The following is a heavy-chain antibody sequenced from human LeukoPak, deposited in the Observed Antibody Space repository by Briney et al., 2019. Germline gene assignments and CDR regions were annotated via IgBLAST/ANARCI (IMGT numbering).Heavy chain of an antibody. Sequence: ASVKVSCKASGYTFTSYGYNWVRQAPGQGLEWMGWISAYNGNTNYAQKLQGRVTMTTVTSTSTVYMELRSLTSDDTAVYYCARDKGGVGIAARLGNYYMDVWGQGTLVTVSS. CDR3: ARDKGGVGIAARLGNYYMDV. D-gene: IGHD6-6*01. V-gene: IGHV1-18*01. CDR1: GYTFTSYG. CDR2: ISAYNGNT. J-gene: IGHJ4*02.